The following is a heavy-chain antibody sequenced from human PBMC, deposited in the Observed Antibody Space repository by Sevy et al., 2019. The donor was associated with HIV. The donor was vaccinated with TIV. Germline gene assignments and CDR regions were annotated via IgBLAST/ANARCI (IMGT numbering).Heavy chain of an antibody. CDR2: ISSNGGST. CDR3: VKLLVDTAMGGDTFDY. V-gene: IGHV3-64D*06. D-gene: IGHD5-18*01. J-gene: IGHJ4*02. CDR1: GFTFISYA. Sequence: GGSLRLSCSASGFTFISYAMHWVRQAPGKGLEYVSAISSNGGSTYYADSVKGRFTISRDNSKNTLYLQMSSLRAEDTAVYYCVKLLVDTAMGGDTFDYWGQGTLVTVSS.